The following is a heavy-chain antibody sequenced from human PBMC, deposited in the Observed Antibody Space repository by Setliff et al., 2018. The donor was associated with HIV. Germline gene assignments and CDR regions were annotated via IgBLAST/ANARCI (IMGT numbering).Heavy chain of an antibody. Sequence: GESLKLSCKGFGYKFTDYWVGWVRQMPGEGLEWMGVIYGDGSDPRYSPSFQGQVTISVDKSINTAYLRWTSLKASDTALYYCARPQYHQSSDAFDIWGQGTMVT. J-gene: IGHJ3*02. V-gene: IGHV5-51*01. CDR2: IYGDGSDP. CDR1: GYKFTDYW. CDR3: ARPQYHQSSDAFDI.